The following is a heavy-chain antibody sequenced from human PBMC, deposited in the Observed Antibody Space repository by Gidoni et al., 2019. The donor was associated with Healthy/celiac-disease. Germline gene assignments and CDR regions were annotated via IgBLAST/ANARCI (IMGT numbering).Heavy chain of an antibody. V-gene: IGHV4-34*01. D-gene: IGHD6-6*01. CDR2: INHSGST. CDR1: GGSFSGYD. J-gene: IGHJ6*02. CDR3: ARARLSRLKIYYYYYYGMDV. Sequence: QVQLQQWGAGLLKPSENLYLTCAGYGGSFSGYDSSWIRQPPGKGLEWIGEINHSGSTNYNPSLKSRVTISVDTSTNQFSLKLSSVTAADTAVYFCARARLSRLKIYYYYYYGMDVWGQGTTVTVSS.